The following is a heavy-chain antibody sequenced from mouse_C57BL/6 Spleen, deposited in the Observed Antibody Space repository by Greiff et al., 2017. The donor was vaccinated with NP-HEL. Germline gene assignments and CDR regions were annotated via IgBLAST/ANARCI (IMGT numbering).Heavy chain of an antibody. D-gene: IGHD2-3*01. CDR1: GYAFTNYL. J-gene: IGHJ4*01. V-gene: IGHV1-54*01. Sequence: VQLQQSGAELVRPGTSVKVSCKASGYAFTNYLIEWVKQRPGQGLEWIGVINPGSGGTNYNEKFKGKATLTADKSSSTAYMQLSSLTSEDSAVYFCARSGDGYYDYYAMDYWGQGTSVTVSS. CDR3: ARSGDGYYDYYAMDY. CDR2: INPGSGGT.